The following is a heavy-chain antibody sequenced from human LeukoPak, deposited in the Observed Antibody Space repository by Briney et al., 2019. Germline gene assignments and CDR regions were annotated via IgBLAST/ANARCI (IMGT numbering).Heavy chain of an antibody. J-gene: IGHJ6*02. CDR2: IYSSGSA. D-gene: IGHD3-10*01. Sequence: SETLSLTCTVSGGSINSNNYYWGWIRQPPGKGLEWIGSIYSSGSAYYNPSLKSRVTISVDTSKNQFSLRLSSVTAADTAVYYCARGVIRYYYYGMDVWGQGTTVTVSS. CDR3: ARGVIRYYYYGMDV. V-gene: IGHV4-39*01. CDR1: GGSINSNNYY.